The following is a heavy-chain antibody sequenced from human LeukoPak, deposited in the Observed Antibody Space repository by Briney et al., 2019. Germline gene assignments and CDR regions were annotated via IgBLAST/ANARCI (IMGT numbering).Heavy chain of an antibody. V-gene: IGHV1-2*02. D-gene: IGHD1-26*01. Sequence: ASVNVSCKASGYTFTGYYMHWVRQAPGQGLEWMGWINPNSGGTNYAQKFQGRVTMTRDTSISTAYMELSRLRSDDTAVYYCAIGGIVGATTFDYWGQGTLVTVSS. CDR2: INPNSGGT. CDR3: AIGGIVGATTFDY. J-gene: IGHJ4*02. CDR1: GYTFTGYY.